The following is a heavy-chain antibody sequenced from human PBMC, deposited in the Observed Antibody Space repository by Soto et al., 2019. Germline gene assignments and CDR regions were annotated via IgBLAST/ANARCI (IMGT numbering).Heavy chain of an antibody. Sequence: EVQLLESGGGLVQPGGSLRLSCAASRFTFSTYAMSWVRQAPGKGLEWVSDISGSGANTYYADSVKGRFTISRDNSKNTLYLQLNSLRAEDTAVYYCAEAAMVRGGGWCDPWGQGTLVTVSS. V-gene: IGHV3-23*01. CDR3: AEAAMVRGGGWCDP. J-gene: IGHJ5*02. D-gene: IGHD3-10*01. CDR2: ISGSGANT. CDR1: RFTFSTYA.